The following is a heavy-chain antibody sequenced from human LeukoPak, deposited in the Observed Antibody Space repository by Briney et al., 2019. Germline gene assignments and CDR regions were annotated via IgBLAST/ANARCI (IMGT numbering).Heavy chain of an antibody. CDR3: ARGFYYYDSSGYFAFDI. CDR2: IWYDGSNK. CDR1: GFTFSSYG. V-gene: IGHV3-33*01. Sequence: GGSLRLSCAASGFTFSSYGMHWVRQAPGKGLEWVAVIWYDGSNKYYADSVKGRFTISRDNSKNTLYLKMNSLRAEDTAVYYCARGFYYYDSSGYFAFDIWGQGTMVTVSS. D-gene: IGHD3-22*01. J-gene: IGHJ3*02.